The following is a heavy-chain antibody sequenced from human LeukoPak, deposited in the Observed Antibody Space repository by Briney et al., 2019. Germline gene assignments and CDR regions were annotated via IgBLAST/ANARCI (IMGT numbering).Heavy chain of an antibody. D-gene: IGHD3-22*01. V-gene: IGHV1-18*01. CDR3: ATDLYPLYDSSGYYGGDAFDI. J-gene: IGHJ3*02. CDR1: GYTFTSYG. CDR2: ISAYNGNT. Sequence: ASVKVSCKASGYTFTSYGISWVRQAPGQGLEWMGWISAYNGNTNYAQKLQGRVTMTTDTSTSTAYMELRSLRSDDTAVYYCATDLYPLYDSSGYYGGDAFDIWGQGTMVTVSS.